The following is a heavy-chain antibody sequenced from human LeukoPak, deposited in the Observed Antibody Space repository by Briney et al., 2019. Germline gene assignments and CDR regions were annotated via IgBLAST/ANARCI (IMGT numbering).Heavy chain of an antibody. D-gene: IGHD3-10*01. CDR1: GYTFTGYY. J-gene: IGHJ4*02. Sequence: GSSVKVSCKASGYTFTGYYMHWVRQAPGQGLEWMGWINPNSGGTNYAQKFQGRVTMTRDTSISTAYMELSRLRSDDTAVYYCARDRDYYGSGSYYHLDYWGQGTLVTVSS. CDR2: INPNSGGT. V-gene: IGHV1-2*02. CDR3: ARDRDYYGSGSYYHLDY.